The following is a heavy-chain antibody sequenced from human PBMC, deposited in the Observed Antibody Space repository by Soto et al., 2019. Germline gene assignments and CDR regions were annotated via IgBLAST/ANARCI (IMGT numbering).Heavy chain of an antibody. Sequence: EVQLVESGGGLIQPGGSLRLSCAASGFTVWTTHMSWVRQAPGKGLEWVSVITNEGPTSYADSVKGRSTISRDNSENQLYLQMRGLRAENTAVYYCAKEYFYALDVRGQGTKVTVSS. CDR3: AKEYFYALDV. V-gene: IGHV3-53*01. CDR2: ITNEGPT. J-gene: IGHJ6*01. CDR1: GFTVWTTH.